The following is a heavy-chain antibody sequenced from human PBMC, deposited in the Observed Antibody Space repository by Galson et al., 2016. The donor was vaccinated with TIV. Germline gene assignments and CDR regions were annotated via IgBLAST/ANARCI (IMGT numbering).Heavy chain of an antibody. D-gene: IGHD6-19*01. CDR1: RFTFSSYA. CDR2: ISLSGGRT. Sequence: SLRLSCAASRFTFSSYAMSWVRQAPGKGLEWVSAISLSGGRTYYADSVKGRFTFSRDNSKNTLYLQMSSLRPEDTAVYYCARVYSSYSFDYWGQGTLVTVSS. CDR3: ARVYSSYSFDY. J-gene: IGHJ4*02. V-gene: IGHV3-23*01.